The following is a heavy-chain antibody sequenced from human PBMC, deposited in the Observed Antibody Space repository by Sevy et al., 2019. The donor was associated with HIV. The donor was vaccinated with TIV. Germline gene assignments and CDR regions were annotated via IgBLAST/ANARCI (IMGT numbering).Heavy chain of an antibody. V-gene: IGHV3-7*01. CDR2: IRQDGSEK. CDR1: GFSFSWYW. CDR3: ANKGSSRPNDAFDT. D-gene: IGHD2-15*01. Sequence: GGSLRLSCAASGFSFSWYWMSWVRQTPEKGLEWVANIRQDGSEKNYVDSVKGRFTISRDNAKNSLYLQMNGLRAEDTAVYYCANKGSSRPNDAFDTWGQGTMVTVSS. J-gene: IGHJ3*02.